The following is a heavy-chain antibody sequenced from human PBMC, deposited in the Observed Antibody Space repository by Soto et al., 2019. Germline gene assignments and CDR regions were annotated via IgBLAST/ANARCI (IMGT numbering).Heavy chain of an antibody. CDR3: ARPGGFHCSGGSCYSIPDAFDI. V-gene: IGHV5-51*01. Sequence: GECLKTSSKVSGYSLTSYWIGWVRQMPGKGLEWKGISYPGDSDARYSPSFQGQVTVSADKSISTAYLQRSSLKASDTAMYYCARPGGFHCSGGSCYSIPDAFDIWGQGTMVTVSS. CDR2: SYPGDSDA. CDR1: GYSLTSYW. D-gene: IGHD2-15*01. J-gene: IGHJ3*02.